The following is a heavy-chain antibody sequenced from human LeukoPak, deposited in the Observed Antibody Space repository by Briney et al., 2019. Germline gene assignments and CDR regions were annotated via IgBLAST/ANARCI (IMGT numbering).Heavy chain of an antibody. D-gene: IGHD4-23*01. CDR3: AKSEGYGGNAFDY. V-gene: IGHV3-30*02. CDR2: IRYDGSNK. Sequence: PGGSLRLSCAASGFTFSSYGMHWVRQAPGKGLEWVARIRYDGSNKYYADSVKGRFTISRDTSKHTLFLQMNSLRPEDTAVYYCAKSEGYGGNAFDYWGQGTLVTVSS. J-gene: IGHJ4*02. CDR1: GFTFSSYG.